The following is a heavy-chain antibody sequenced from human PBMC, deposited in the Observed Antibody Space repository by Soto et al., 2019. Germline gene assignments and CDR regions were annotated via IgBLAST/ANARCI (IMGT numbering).Heavy chain of an antibody. J-gene: IGHJ4*02. CDR2: IYRTVST. V-gene: IGHV4-4*02. D-gene: IGHD1-7*01. Sequence: SETLSLTCAVSGGSFTSNNCWTWVRQPPGQGLEWIGEIYRTVSTNYNPSLKSRVTISLDKSENQFSLKVTSLTAADTAVYYCASRHPGTSVDYLGQGTLLTVSS. CDR3: ASRHPGTSVDY. CDR1: GGSFTSNNC.